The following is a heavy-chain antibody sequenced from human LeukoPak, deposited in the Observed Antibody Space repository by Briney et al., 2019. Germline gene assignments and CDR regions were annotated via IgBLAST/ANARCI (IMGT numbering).Heavy chain of an antibody. D-gene: IGHD2-2*01. CDR2: ISSSSSYI. V-gene: IGHV3-21*01. CDR3: ARRIVVVPAAIRELDY. CDR1: GCTFSSYS. J-gene: IGHJ4*02. Sequence: GGSLRLSCAASGCTFSSYSMNWVRQAPGKGLEWVSSISSSSSYIYYADSVKGRFTISRDNAKNSLYLQMNSLRAEDTAVYYCARRIVVVPAAIRELDYWGQGTLVTVSS.